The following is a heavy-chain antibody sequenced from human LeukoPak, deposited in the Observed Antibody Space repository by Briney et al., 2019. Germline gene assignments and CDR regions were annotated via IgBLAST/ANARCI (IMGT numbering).Heavy chain of an antibody. Sequence: GGSLRLSCAASGFTFSSYEMNWVRQAPGQGLEWVSYISSSGSTIYYADSVKGRFTISRDNAKKSLYLQMNSLRADDTAVYYCARDGGPFDSWGQGTLVTVSS. J-gene: IGHJ4*02. V-gene: IGHV3-48*03. D-gene: IGHD3-16*01. CDR3: ARDGGPFDS. CDR1: GFTFSSYE. CDR2: ISSSGSTI.